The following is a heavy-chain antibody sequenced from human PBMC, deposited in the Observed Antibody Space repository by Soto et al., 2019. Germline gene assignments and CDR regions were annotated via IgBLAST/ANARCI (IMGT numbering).Heavy chain of an antibody. CDR3: TRTVYSSSWYFDY. CDR1: GFTFGDYA. J-gene: IGHJ4*02. CDR2: IRSKAYGVTT. V-gene: IGHV3-49*03. Sequence: GGSLRLSCTASGFTFGDYAMSWFRQAPGKGLEWVGFIRSKAYGVTTEYAASVKGRFTISRDDSKSIAYLQMNSLKTEDTAVYYCTRTVYSSSWYFDYWGQGTLVTVSS. D-gene: IGHD6-13*01.